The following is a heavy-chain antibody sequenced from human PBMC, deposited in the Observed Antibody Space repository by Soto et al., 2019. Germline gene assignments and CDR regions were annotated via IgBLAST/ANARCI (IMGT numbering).Heavy chain of an antibody. CDR3: XXXXXXXXXXXXXX. Sequence: QVQLQESGPGLVKPSETLSLTCTVSGGSISSYYWSWIRQPPGKGLEWIGYIYYSGSTNYNPSLKSRVTISVDTSKNQFSLKLSSVTAAXXXXXXXXXXXXXXXXXXXXXWGQGTTVTVSS. V-gene: IGHV4-59*01. J-gene: IGHJ6*02. CDR1: GGSISSYY. CDR2: IYYSGST.